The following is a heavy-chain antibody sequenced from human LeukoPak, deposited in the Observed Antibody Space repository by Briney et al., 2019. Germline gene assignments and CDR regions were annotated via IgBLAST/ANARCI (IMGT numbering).Heavy chain of an antibody. J-gene: IGHJ3*02. D-gene: IGHD4-17*01. V-gene: IGHV4-34*01. CDR1: GGSFSGYY. CDR3: ARENYGDYVLGAFDI. Sequence: SETLSLTCAVYGGSFSGYYWSWIRQPPGKGLEWIGEINHSGSTNYNPSLKSRVTISVDTSKNQFSLKLSSVTAADTAVYYCARENYGDYVLGAFDIWGQGTMVTVSS. CDR2: INHSGST.